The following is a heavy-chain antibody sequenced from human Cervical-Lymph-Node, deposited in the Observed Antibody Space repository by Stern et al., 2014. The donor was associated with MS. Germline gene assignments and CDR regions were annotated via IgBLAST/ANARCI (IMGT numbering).Heavy chain of an antibody. CDR3: AKDRRGD. CDR1: GFTFNNYA. J-gene: IGHJ4*02. V-gene: IGHV3-23*04. CDR2: ISPGGTYT. D-gene: IGHD3-10*01. Sequence: EVQLVESGGGLVQPGGSLRLSCAASGFTFNNYAMNWVRQAPGKGLDSLSAISPGGTYTYYADSVKGRFAISRDNSTNTVYLQMNSLRAEDSAVYYCAKDRRGDWGQGTLVTVSS.